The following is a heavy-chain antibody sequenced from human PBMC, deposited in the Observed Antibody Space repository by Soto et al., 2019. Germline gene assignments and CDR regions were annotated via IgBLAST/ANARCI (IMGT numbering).Heavy chain of an antibody. CDR2: ISSSSSYI. D-gene: IGHD1-26*01. CDR1: GFTFSSYS. J-gene: IGHJ6*02. CDR3: ARDQREPPRKRTLYYYYGMEV. Sequence: PGGSLRLSCAASGFTFSSYSMNWVRQAPGKGLEWVSSISSSSSYIYYADSVKGRFTISRDNAKNSLYLQMNSLRAEDTAVYYSARDQREPPRKRTLYYYYGMEVWGQGTTVTVSS. V-gene: IGHV3-21*01.